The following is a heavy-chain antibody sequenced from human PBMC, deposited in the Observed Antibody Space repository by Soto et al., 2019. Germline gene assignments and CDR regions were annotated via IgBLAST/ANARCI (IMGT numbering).Heavy chain of an antibody. CDR3: ARGPPFAR. CDR2: IYHSGST. J-gene: IGHJ4*02. D-gene: IGHD3-3*01. CDR1: GGSITSGGYS. V-gene: IGHV4-30-2*01. Sequence: SETLSLTCAVSGGSITSGGYSWTWIRQPPGKGLEWIGYIYHSGSTYYNPSLKSRVTISVDRSKNQFSLKLSSVTAADTAVYYCARGPPFARWGQGTLVTVSS.